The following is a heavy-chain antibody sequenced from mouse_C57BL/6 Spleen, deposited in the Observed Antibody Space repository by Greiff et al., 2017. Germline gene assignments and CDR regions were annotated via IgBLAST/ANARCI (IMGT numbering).Heavy chain of an antibody. J-gene: IGHJ4*01. CDR3: ARSERPRAMDY. Sequence: QVQLQQPGAELVRPGSSVKLSCKASGYTFTSYWMDWVKQRPGQGLEWIGNIYPSDSETHYNQKFKDKATLTVDKSSSKAYMQLSSLTSEDSAVYYCARSERPRAMDYWGQGTSVTVSS. CDR2: IYPSDSET. V-gene: IGHV1-61*01. CDR1: GYTFTSYW.